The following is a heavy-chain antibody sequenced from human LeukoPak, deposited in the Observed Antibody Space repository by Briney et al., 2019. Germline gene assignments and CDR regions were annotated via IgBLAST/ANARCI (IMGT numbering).Heavy chain of an antibody. D-gene: IGHD5-12*01. Sequence: SETLSLTCTVSGGSISSYYWSWIWQPAGKGLEWIGRIYTSGSTNYNPSLKSRVTMSVDTSKNQFSLKLSSVTAADTAVYYCARLRIVATKEGWFDPWGQGTLVTVSS. J-gene: IGHJ5*02. CDR3: ARLRIVATKEGWFDP. CDR1: GGSISSYY. CDR2: IYTSGST. V-gene: IGHV4-4*07.